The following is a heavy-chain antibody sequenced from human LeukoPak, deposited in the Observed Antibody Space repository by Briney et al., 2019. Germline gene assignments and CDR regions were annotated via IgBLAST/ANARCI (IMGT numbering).Heavy chain of an antibody. CDR2: IYSSGST. J-gene: IGHJ4*02. D-gene: IGHD6-19*01. V-gene: IGHV4-4*07. Sequence: NPSETLSLTCTVSGGSISSYYWSWIRQPAGKGLEWIGRIYSSGSTNYNPSLKSRVTVSVDTSKNQFSLKLSSVTAADTAAYYCARGPRSSDWYSIDYWGRGTLVTVSS. CDR1: GGSISSYY. CDR3: ARGPRSSDWYSIDY.